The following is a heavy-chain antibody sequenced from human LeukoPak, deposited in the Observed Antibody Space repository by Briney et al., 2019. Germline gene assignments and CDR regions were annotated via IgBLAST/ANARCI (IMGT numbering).Heavy chain of an antibody. CDR2: IYYSGST. D-gene: IGHD6-13*01. V-gene: IGHV4-39*07. CDR3: ARTSRGTYSSSWRDAFDI. CDR1: GGSISSSSYY. J-gene: IGHJ3*02. Sequence: SETLSLTCTVSGGSISSSSYYWGWIRQPPGKGLEWIGSIYYSGSTYYNPSLKSRVTISVDTSKNQFSLKLSSVTAADTAVYYCARTSRGTYSSSWRDAFDIWGQGTMVTVSS.